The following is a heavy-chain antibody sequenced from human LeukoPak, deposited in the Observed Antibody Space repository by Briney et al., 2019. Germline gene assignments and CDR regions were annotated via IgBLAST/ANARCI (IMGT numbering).Heavy chain of an antibody. V-gene: IGHV3-30*18. CDR1: GFTFSSYG. CDR2: ISYDGSER. Sequence: GGSLRLSCAASGFTFSSYGMHRVRQAPGKGLEWLAVISYDGSERNYADSVKGRFFISRDNSKNTLDLQMNSLRAEDTAVYYCAKAGYSSSWYLVNSLDIWGQGTMVTVS. J-gene: IGHJ3*02. D-gene: IGHD6-13*01. CDR3: AKAGYSSSWYLVNSLDI.